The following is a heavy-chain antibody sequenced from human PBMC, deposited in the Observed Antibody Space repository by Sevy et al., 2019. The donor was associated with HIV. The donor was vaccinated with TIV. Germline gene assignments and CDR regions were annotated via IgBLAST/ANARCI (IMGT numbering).Heavy chain of an antibody. J-gene: IGHJ3*02. V-gene: IGHV3-23*01. Sequence: GGCLRLSCKPSGFTVVSYAMNWVRQAPGKGLEWVSTIYGSGSTTYHADSLRGRFSISRDDSKNTLYLQMNSLKTEFMAVYYCAGGRFDSSGSFDAFDIWGQGTMVTVSS. CDR2: IYGSGSTT. D-gene: IGHD3-22*01. CDR1: GFTVVSYA. CDR3: AGGRFDSSGSFDAFDI.